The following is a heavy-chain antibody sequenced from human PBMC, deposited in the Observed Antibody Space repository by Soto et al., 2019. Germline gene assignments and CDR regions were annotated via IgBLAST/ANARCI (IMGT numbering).Heavy chain of an antibody. V-gene: IGHV4-61*01. J-gene: IGHJ1*01. CDR1: GGSVTSDSYY. CDR2: INDSGRT. Sequence: PSETLSLTCSVSGGSVTSDSYYWNWIRQPPGKGLEWIGYINDSGRTNYNTSLRTRVNILVDKSKNQFSLRLNSVTATDTAVYYCARARGYSRYALIWGQG. CDR3: ARARGYSRYALI. D-gene: IGHD5-12*01.